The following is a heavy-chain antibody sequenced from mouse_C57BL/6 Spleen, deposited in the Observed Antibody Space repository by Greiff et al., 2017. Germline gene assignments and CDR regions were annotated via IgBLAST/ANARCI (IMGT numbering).Heavy chain of an antibody. CDR3: ARSDYGIYYFDY. CDR1: GYTFTSYW. CDR2: IDPSDSET. D-gene: IGHD1-2*01. J-gene: IGHJ2*01. Sequence: QVQLKQPGAELVRPGSSVKLSCKASGYTFTSYWMHWVKQRPIQGLEWIGNIDPSDSETHYNQKFKDKATLTVDKSSSTAYRQLSSLTSEDSAVYYCARSDYGIYYFDYWGQGTTLTVSS. V-gene: IGHV1-52*01.